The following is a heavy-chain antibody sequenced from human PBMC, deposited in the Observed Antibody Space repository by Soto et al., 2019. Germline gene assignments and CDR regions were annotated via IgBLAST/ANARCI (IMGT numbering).Heavy chain of an antibody. J-gene: IGHJ4*02. CDR2: INPGDSDT. CDR3: ARRDISGFPDY. CDR1: GYSFTNYW. D-gene: IGHD3-22*01. Sequence: GESLKISCHGSGYSFTNYWIGWVRQMPGKGLEWMAIINPGDSDTRYSPSFQGQVTVSADKSISTAYLQWSSLKASDTAMYYCARRDISGFPDYWGQGTLVTVSS. V-gene: IGHV5-51*01.